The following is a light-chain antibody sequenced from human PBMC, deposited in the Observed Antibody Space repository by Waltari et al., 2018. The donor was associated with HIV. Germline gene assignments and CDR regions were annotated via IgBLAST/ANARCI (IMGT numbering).Light chain of an antibody. J-gene: IGKJ4*01. V-gene: IGKV1-27*01. CDR2: GAS. Sequence: DIQMTQSPSSLSASVGERVAITCRSSQGISHYFTWYQQETGKVPKLLIYGASTLQSGVLSRLSSSGYGTDFTLPISSLQQEDFTTDYCLKYQTATRVTFGGGTTVEIK. CDR1: QGISHY. CDR3: LKYQTATRVT.